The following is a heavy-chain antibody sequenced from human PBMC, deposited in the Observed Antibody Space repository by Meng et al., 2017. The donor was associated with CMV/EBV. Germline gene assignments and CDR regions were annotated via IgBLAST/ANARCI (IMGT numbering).Heavy chain of an antibody. J-gene: IGHJ5*02. CDR2: ISSSSSYI. Sequence: GESLKISCAASGFTFSSYSMNWVRQAPGKGLEWVSSISSSSSYIHYADSVKGRFTISRDNAKNSLYLQMNSLRAEDTAVYYCARDRWQSQVVPSRVHWFDPWGQGTLVTVSS. CDR1: GFTFSSYS. V-gene: IGHV3-21*01. D-gene: IGHD2-2*01. CDR3: ARDRWQSQVVPSRVHWFDP.